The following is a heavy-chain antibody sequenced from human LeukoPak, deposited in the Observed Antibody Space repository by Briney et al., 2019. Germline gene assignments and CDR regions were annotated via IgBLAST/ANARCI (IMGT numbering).Heavy chain of an antibody. D-gene: IGHD6-13*01. J-gene: IGHJ4*02. CDR1: GGAFSGYY. Sequence: SETLSLTCAVYGGAFSGYYWSWIRQPPGKGLEWIGEINHSGSTNYNPSLKCRVTISVDTSRNQFSLKLSSVTAADTAVYYCARPAAGTFGYWGQGTLVTVSS. CDR2: INHSGST. CDR3: ARPAAGTFGY. V-gene: IGHV4-34*01.